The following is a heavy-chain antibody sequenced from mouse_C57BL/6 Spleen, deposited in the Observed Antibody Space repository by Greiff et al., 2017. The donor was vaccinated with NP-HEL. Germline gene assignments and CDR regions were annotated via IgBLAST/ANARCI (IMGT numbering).Heavy chain of an antibody. Sequence: QVQLKQSGAELVKPGASVKISCKASGYAFSSYWMNWVKQRPGKGLEWIGQIYPGDGDTNYNGKFKGKATLTADKSSSTAYMQLSSLTSEDSAVYFCARWGVTANYFDYWGQGTTLTVSS. J-gene: IGHJ2*01. D-gene: IGHD2-2*01. V-gene: IGHV1-80*01. CDR3: ARWGVTANYFDY. CDR2: IYPGDGDT. CDR1: GYAFSSYW.